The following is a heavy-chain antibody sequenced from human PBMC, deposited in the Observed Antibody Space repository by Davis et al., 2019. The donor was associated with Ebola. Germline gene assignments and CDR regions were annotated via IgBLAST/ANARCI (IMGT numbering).Heavy chain of an antibody. CDR1: GGTFSSYT. D-gene: IGHD3-22*01. V-gene: IGHV1-18*01. CDR3: SRAVTMIVVVTNFDD. J-gene: IGHJ4*02. CDR2: ISTYNGNT. Sequence: ASVKVSCKASGGTFSSYTISWVRQAPGQGLEGMGWISTYNGNTNYAQKLQGRVTITTDTSTSTAYMELRSLRSDDTAVYYCSRAVTMIVVVTNFDDWGQGTLVTVSS.